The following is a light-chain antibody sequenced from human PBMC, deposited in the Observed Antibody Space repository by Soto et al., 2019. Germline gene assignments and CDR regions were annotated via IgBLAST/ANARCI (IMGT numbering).Light chain of an antibody. Sequence: EIVLTQSPATLSLSPGERATLSCRASQSVSTYLAWYQQKPGQAPRLLIYDVSNRATGIPARFSGSGSGTDFTLTISSLEPDDFAVYCSQQRSNWPPSITFGGGTKVEIK. CDR2: DVS. V-gene: IGKV3-11*01. J-gene: IGKJ4*01. CDR1: QSVSTY. CDR3: QQRSNWPPSIT.